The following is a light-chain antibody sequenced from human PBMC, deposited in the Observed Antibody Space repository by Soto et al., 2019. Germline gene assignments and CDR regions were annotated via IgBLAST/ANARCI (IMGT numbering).Light chain of an antibody. CDR3: CSYAGTREVV. J-gene: IGLJ2*01. Sequence: QSALTQPASVSGSPGQSITISCTGTSSDVGSYNLVSWYQQHPGKAPKLMIYEGSKRPSGVSNRFSGSKSGNTASLTISGLQADDEADYYCCSYAGTREVVFGGGTKVTVL. CDR2: EGS. V-gene: IGLV2-23*01. CDR1: SSDVGSYNL.